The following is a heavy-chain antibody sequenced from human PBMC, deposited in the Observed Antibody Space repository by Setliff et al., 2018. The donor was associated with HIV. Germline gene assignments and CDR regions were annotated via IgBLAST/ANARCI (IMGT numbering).Heavy chain of an antibody. CDR1: GFTFSSYA. V-gene: IGHV3-23*01. Sequence: PGGSLRLSCAASGFTFSSYAMTWVRQAPGRGLEWVSAISGSGGSTYYADSVKGRFTISRDNSKNTLYLQMNSLRAEDTAVYYCAKDGPAVDTAKDYWGQGTLVTVSS. CDR3: AKDGPAVDTAKDY. CDR2: ISGSGGST. D-gene: IGHD5-18*01. J-gene: IGHJ4*02.